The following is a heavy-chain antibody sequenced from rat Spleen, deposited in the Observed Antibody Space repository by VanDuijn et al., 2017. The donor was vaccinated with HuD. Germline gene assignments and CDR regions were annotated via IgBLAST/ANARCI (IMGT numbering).Heavy chain of an antibody. CDR3: ASHTMGITPFAY. J-gene: IGHJ3*01. V-gene: IGHV5-7*01. D-gene: IGHD1-9*01. CDR1: GFTFSNYD. Sequence: EVQLVESGGGLVQPGRSMKLSCAASGFTFSNYDMAWVRQAPKKGLEWVATISYDGSSTNYRDSVKGRFTISRDNAKSTLYLQMDSLRSEDTATYYCASHTMGITPFAYWGQGTLVTVSS. CDR2: ISYDGSST.